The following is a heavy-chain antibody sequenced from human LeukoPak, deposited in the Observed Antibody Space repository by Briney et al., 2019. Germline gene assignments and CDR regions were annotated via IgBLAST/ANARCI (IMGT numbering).Heavy chain of an antibody. V-gene: IGHV3-7*01. CDR2: MNQDGNEK. CDR3: ARGAGRGLSDY. CDR1: GFIFSDFW. Sequence: PGGSLRLSCAASGFIFSDFWMTWVRQAPGKGLEWVANMNQDGNEKRYVDSVKGRFTISRDNAKNLLFLQMNNMRVEDTGVYYCARGAGRGLSDYWGQGTLVTVSS. J-gene: IGHJ4*01. D-gene: IGHD3-10*01.